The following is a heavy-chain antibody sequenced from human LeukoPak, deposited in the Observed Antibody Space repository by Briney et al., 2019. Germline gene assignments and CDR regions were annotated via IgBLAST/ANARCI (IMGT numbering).Heavy chain of an antibody. J-gene: IGHJ4*02. CDR3: AREPPNCSSTSCYTGDWDY. D-gene: IGHD2-2*02. Sequence: PSETLSLTCTVSGGSISSYYWSWIRQPPGKGLEWIGYIYHSGSTYYNPSLKSRVTISVDRSKNQFSLKLSSVTAADTAVYYCAREPPNCSSTSCYTGDWDYWGQGTLVTVSS. V-gene: IGHV4-59*12. CDR2: IYHSGST. CDR1: GGSISSYY.